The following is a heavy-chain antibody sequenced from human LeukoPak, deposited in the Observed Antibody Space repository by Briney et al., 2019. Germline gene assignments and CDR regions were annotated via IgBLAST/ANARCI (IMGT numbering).Heavy chain of an antibody. V-gene: IGHV3-74*01. J-gene: IGHJ3*02. D-gene: IGHD2-2*01. Sequence: GGSLRLSCAVSGFTFSNYWMHWVRQVAGKGLVWVSRINTDGSTTNYADSVKGRFTISRDNAKNTLYLQMNSLRAEDTAVYYCTRVGYCATTSCRTAFDIWGQGTMVTVSS. CDR3: TRVGYCATTSCRTAFDI. CDR1: GFTFSNYW. CDR2: INTDGSTT.